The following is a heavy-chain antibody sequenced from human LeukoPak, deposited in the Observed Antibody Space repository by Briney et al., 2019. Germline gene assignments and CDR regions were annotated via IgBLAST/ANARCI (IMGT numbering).Heavy chain of an antibody. J-gene: IGHJ4*02. CDR1: GGTFSSYA. V-gene: IGHV1-69*13. CDR2: ILPIFGTA. D-gene: IGHD6-13*01. CDR3: ARGLIGADGNYFDY. Sequence: GASVKVSCKASGGTFSSYAISWVRQAPGQGPEWMGGILPIFGTANYAQKFQGRVTITADESTSTAYMELSSLRSEDTAVYYCARGLIGADGNYFDYWGQGTLVTVSS.